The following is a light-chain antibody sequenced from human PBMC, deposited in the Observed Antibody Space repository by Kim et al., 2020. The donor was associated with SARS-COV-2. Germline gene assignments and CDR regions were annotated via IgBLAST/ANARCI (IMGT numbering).Light chain of an antibody. CDR2: WAS. CDR1: QSVFYGSNNKNY. J-gene: IGKJ1*01. V-gene: IGKV4-1*01. Sequence: DIVLTQSPHSLPVSLGERATINCKSSQSVFYGSNNKNYLAWYQHKPGQPPKLLFYWASTRESGVPDRFSGSGSGTDFTLTISSLQAEDVAVYYCQQYYSTPRTFGQGTKVDIK. CDR3: QQYYSTPRT.